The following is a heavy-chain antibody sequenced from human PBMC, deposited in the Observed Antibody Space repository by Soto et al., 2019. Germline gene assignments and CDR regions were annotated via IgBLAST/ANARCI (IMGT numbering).Heavy chain of an antibody. V-gene: IGHV3-30*03. CDR3: AREYSLAVLAPGY. D-gene: IGHD5-18*01. CDR1: GFTFDDYG. Sequence: GGSLRVSCAASGFTFDDYGMSWVRQAPGKGLEWVAVISNEGSNEHYADSLKGRFSISRDNSKNTLYLQMSSLRPEDTAVYYCAREYSLAVLAPGYWGQGTLVTVSS. J-gene: IGHJ4*02. CDR2: ISNEGSNE.